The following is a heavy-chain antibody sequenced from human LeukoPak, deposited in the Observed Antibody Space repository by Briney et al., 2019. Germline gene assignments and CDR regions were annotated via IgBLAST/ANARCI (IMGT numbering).Heavy chain of an antibody. Sequence: GGSLRLSCAASGFTFSSYGMHWVRQAPGKGLEWVSSISSSSSYIYYADSVKGRFTISRDNAKNSLYLQMNSLRAEDTAVYYCARDRVAVAGTRYFDYWGQGTLVTVSS. CDR2: ISSSSSYI. J-gene: IGHJ4*02. V-gene: IGHV3-21*01. CDR3: ARDRVAVAGTRYFDY. CDR1: GFTFSSYG. D-gene: IGHD6-19*01.